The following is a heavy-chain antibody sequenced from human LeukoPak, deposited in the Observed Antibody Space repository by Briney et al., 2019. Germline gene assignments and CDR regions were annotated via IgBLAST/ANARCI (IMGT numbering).Heavy chain of an antibody. CDR3: ARGPNSNWSGLDF. CDR2: ISPTGSTT. J-gene: IGHJ4*02. D-gene: IGHD6-6*01. Sequence: HPGGSLRLSCAASGVTFDDYAMHWARQLPGKGLVWVSRISPTGSTTSYADSVKGRFTVSRDNAKNTLYLQVNNLRAEDTAVYYCARGPNSNWSGLDFWGQGTLLTVSS. CDR1: GVTFDDYA. V-gene: IGHV3-74*01.